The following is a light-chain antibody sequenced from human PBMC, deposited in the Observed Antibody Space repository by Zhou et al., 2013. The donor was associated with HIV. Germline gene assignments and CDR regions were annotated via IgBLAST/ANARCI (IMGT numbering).Light chain of an antibody. CDR3: QQYYSFPFT. J-gene: IGKJ3*01. CDR1: QDIGKW. V-gene: IGKV1-12*02. Sequence: DIQMTQSPSPMPASVGDRVTITCRASQDIGKWLAWYQQTPGQAPKLLIYGASILEDGVPSRFSATGSGTDFTLTISCLQSEDFATYYCQQYYSFPFTFGPGTKVDIK. CDR2: GAS.